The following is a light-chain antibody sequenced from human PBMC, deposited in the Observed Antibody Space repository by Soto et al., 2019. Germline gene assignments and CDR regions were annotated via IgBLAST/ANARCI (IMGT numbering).Light chain of an antibody. Sequence: QSVLTQPASVSGSPGQSITISCSGTRSDIGSYNYVAWYQQFPGKTPKILIYGVSNRPPGVSSRFSGSKSGNTASLTISGLQAEDEADYYCISYTGSSTSYVFGSGTKVTVL. V-gene: IGLV2-14*01. CDR1: RSDIGSYNY. J-gene: IGLJ1*01. CDR3: ISYTGSSTSYV. CDR2: GVS.